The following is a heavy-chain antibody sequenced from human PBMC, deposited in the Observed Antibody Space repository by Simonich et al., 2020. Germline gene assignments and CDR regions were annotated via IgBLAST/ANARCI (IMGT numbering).Heavy chain of an antibody. CDR1: GFTFSSYS. D-gene: IGHD6-19*01. V-gene: IGHV3-21*01. Sequence: EVQLVESGGGLVKPEGSLRLSCAASGFTFSSYSMNWVRQAPGKGLEWVSSISSSSTYIYYADSVTGRFTSSRDNAKTSRYLQMNSLIAEDTAVYYCARWIAVAGTGAYGMDVWGQGTTVTVSS. CDR2: ISSSSTYI. CDR3: ARWIAVAGTGAYGMDV. J-gene: IGHJ6*02.